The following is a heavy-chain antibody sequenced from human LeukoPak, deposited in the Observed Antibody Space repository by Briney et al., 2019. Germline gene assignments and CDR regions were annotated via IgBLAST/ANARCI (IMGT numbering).Heavy chain of an antibody. V-gene: IGHV3-7*05. CDR1: GFTFSGSW. CDR3: ARNRGGGSGYSDY. D-gene: IGHD3-22*01. CDR2: IKPDGTGK. Sequence: GGSLRLSCAASGFTFSGSWMDWVRQAPGKGLEWVAIIKPDGTGKYYVDSVKGRFTVSKDNAKNLLYLQMNSLRAEDTAMYYCARNRGGGSGYSDYWGQGTLVTVSS. J-gene: IGHJ4*02.